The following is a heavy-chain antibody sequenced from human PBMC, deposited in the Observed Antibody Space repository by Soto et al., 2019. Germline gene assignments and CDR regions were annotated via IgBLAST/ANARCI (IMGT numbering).Heavy chain of an antibody. CDR3: ARRRWRHVGIAAADDAFDI. Sequence: SETLSLTCTVSGGSISSYYWSWIRQPPGKGLEWIGYIYYSGSTNYNPSLKSRVTISVDTSKNQFSLKLSSVTAADTAVYYCARRRWRHVGIAAADDAFDIWGQGTMVT. J-gene: IGHJ3*02. V-gene: IGHV4-59*08. CDR2: IYYSGST. D-gene: IGHD6-13*01. CDR1: GGSISSYY.